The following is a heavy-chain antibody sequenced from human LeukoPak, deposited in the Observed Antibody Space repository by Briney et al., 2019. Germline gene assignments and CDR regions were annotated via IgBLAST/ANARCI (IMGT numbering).Heavy chain of an antibody. CDR2: ISGSGSDT. D-gene: IGHD2-2*01. J-gene: IGHJ3*02. CDR1: GFTFSSYA. CDR3: AKCSATCYANAFDT. V-gene: IGHV3-23*01. Sequence: GGSLRLSCAASGFTFSSYAMSWVRQAPGKGLEWVSAISGSGSDTEYADSVKGRFTISRDNSKTTLYLQMSSLRVEDTAVYYCAKCSATCYANAFDTWGQGTMVTVSS.